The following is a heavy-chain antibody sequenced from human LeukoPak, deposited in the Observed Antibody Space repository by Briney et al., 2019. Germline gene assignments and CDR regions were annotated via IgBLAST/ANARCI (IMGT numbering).Heavy chain of an antibody. Sequence: ASVKVSCKASGYTFTGYYMHWVRQAPGQGLEWMGWINPNSGGTNYTQKFQGRVTMTRDTSISTAYMELSRVRSDDTAVYYCAREGISSGWSIGYYYMDVWGKGTTVTLSS. D-gene: IGHD6-19*01. V-gene: IGHV1-2*02. CDR3: AREGISSGWSIGYYYMDV. J-gene: IGHJ6*03. CDR2: INPNSGGT. CDR1: GYTFTGYY.